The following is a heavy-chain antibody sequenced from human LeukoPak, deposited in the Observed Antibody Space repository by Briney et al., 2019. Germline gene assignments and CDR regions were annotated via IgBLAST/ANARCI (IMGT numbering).Heavy chain of an antibody. D-gene: IGHD6-13*01. V-gene: IGHV1-46*01. J-gene: IGHJ4*02. CDR2: INPSADSA. CDR1: GYTFTSNY. CDR3: ARAGYDSTWYFFDY. Sequence: ASVKVSCKASGYTFTSNYIHWVRQAPGQGLEWLGIINPSADSASYAQKFQGRVTVTRDTSTSTVYMELSSLRSEDTAVYYCARAGYDSTWYFFDYWGQGALVTVSS.